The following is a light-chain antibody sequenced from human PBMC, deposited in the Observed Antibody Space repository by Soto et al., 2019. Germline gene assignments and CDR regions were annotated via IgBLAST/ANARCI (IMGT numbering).Light chain of an antibody. CDR1: SSDVSGYNY. CDR2: DVG. V-gene: IGLV2-11*01. Sequence: QSALTQPRSVSGSPGQSVTISCTGTSSDVSGYNYVSWYQQHPGEAPKVMIYDVGKRPSGVPDRFSGSKSGNTASLTISGLQAEDDDYYYCCSYAGSYSWVFGGGTQLSVL. CDR3: CSYAGSYSWV. J-gene: IGLJ3*02.